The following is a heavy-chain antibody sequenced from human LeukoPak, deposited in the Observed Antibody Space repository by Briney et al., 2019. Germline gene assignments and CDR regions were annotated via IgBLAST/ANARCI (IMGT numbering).Heavy chain of an antibody. V-gene: IGHV3-48*03. J-gene: IGHJ6*03. CDR1: GSTFSSYE. D-gene: IGHD2-15*01. CDR2: ISSSGSPT. Sequence: PGGSLRLSCAASGSTFSSYEMNWVGQAPGKGLEWVSYISSSGSPTYYADSVKGRFTISRDNAKNSLYLQMNSLRAEDTAVYYCASRDCSGGTCYDYYYYMDVWGKGTTVTVSS. CDR3: ASRDCSGGTCYDYYYYMDV.